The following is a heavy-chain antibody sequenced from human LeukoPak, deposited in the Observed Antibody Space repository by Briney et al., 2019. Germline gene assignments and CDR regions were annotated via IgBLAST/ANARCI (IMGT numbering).Heavy chain of an antibody. J-gene: IGHJ4*02. CDR1: GCTFSNAW. Sequence: GGSLRLSCAASGCTFSNAWMMWVRQAPGKGLEWVGRIKSKTDGGTIDHAAPVKGRFTISRDDPRDTLSLQMNSLQIEDTAVYYCTYFYDSSGYQQDYWGQGTLVTVSS. CDR3: TYFYDSSGYQQDY. D-gene: IGHD3-22*01. V-gene: IGHV3-15*01. CDR2: IKSKTDGGTI.